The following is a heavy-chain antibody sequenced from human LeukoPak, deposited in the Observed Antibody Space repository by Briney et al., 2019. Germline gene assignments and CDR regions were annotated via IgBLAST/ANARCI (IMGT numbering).Heavy chain of an antibody. CDR3: AKGPYYYVDY. J-gene: IGHJ4*02. D-gene: IGHD3-10*01. CDR2: ISGSGGST. CDR1: GFSVSSNY. V-gene: IGHV3-23*01. Sequence: PGGSLRLSCAASGFSVSSNYMSWVRQAPGKGLEWVSAISGSGGSTYYADSVKGRFTISRDNSKNTLYLQMNSLRAEDTAVYYCAKGPYYYVDYWGQGTLVTVSS.